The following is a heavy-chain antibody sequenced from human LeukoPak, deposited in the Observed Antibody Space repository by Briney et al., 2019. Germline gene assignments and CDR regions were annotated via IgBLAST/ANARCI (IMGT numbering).Heavy chain of an antibody. CDR3: ARDGLPAARDI. D-gene: IGHD6-6*01. Sequence: GGSLRLSCAGSGFIFSQFWMQWVRQVPGKGLAWVSRINGDGSSADYADSVKGRFTISRDNAKNTLYLQMNSLRAEDTAVYYCARDGLPAARDIWGQGTMVTVSS. CDR2: INGDGSSA. J-gene: IGHJ3*02. CDR1: GFIFSQFW. V-gene: IGHV3-74*01.